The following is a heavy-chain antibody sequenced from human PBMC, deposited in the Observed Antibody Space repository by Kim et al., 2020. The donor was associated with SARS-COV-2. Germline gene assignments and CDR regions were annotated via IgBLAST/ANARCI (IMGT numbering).Heavy chain of an antibody. V-gene: IGHV3-48*02. J-gene: IGHJ4*02. Sequence: SGGSAKCYADSVKGRFTISRDNAKNTLYLEMSSLRDEEPAVYYCARGRAYWGRGTLVTVSS. CDR3: ARGRAY. CDR2: SGGSAK.